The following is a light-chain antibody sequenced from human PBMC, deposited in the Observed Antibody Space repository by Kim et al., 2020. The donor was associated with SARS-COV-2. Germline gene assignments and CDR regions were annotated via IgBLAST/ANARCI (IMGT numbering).Light chain of an antibody. V-gene: IGKV1-39*01. CDR3: QQSYSLLT. CDR2: AAS. CDR1: QSISSY. J-gene: IGKJ4*01. Sequence: SASVGDRVTITCRASQSISSYLNWYQQKPGKAPNLLIYAASSLQSGVPSRFSGSGSGTDFTLTISSLQPEDFATYYCQQSYSLLTFGGGTKVDIK.